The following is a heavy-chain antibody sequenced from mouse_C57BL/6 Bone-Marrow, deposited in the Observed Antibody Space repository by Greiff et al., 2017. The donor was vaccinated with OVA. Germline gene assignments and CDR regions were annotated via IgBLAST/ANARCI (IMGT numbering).Heavy chain of an antibody. CDR2: IRSKSNNYAT. CDR1: GFSFNTYA. D-gene: IGHD1-1*01. Sequence: EVKLQESGGGLVQPKGSLKLSCAASGFSFNTYAMNWVRQAPGKGLEWVARIRSKSNNYATYYADSVKDRFTISRDDSESMLYLQMNNLKTEDTAMYYCVRHPYYYGSSHYYAMDYWGQGTSVTVSS. J-gene: IGHJ4*01. CDR3: VRHPYYYGSSHYYAMDY. V-gene: IGHV10-1*01.